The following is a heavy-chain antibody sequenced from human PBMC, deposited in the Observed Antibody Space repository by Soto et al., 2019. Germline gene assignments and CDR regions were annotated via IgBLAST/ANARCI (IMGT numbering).Heavy chain of an antibody. J-gene: IGHJ4*02. D-gene: IGHD4-17*01. V-gene: IGHV1-18*01. Sequence: QVQLVQSGAEVKKPGASVRVSCKTSGYPFNDYGIIWVRQAPGQGLEWMGWISAHKGDTNYGQIFQGRVSMTTDTSTSTAYMELRSLRSDDTAIYYCARDMGDYDLDCWGQGTLVTVSS. CDR2: ISAHKGDT. CDR3: ARDMGDYDLDC. CDR1: GYPFNDYG.